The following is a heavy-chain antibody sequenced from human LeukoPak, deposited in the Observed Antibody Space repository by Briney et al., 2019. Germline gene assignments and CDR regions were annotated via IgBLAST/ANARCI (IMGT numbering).Heavy chain of an antibody. D-gene: IGHD4-17*01. J-gene: IGHJ4*02. CDR3: ALFPNDYGDYAPS. CDR1: GGSFSGYY. Sequence: SETLSLTCAVYGGSFSGYYWSWIRQPPGKGLEWIGEINHSGSTNYNPSLKSRVTISVDTSKNQFSLKLSSVTAADTAVYYCALFPNDYGDYAPSWGQGTLVTVSS. V-gene: IGHV4-34*01. CDR2: INHSGST.